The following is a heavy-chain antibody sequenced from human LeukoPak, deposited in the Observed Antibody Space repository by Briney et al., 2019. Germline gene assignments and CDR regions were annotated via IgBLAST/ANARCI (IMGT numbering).Heavy chain of an antibody. D-gene: IGHD1-26*01. CDR3: AKDLRWEPYYYYMDV. V-gene: IGHV3-23*01. Sequence: LAGGSLRLSCAASGFTFSSYAMSWVRQAPGKGLEWVSAISGSGGSTYYADSVKGRFTISRDNSKNSLYLQMNSLRTEDTALYYCAKDLRWEPYYYYMDVWGKGTTVTVSS. CDR1: GFTFSSYA. CDR2: ISGSGGST. J-gene: IGHJ6*03.